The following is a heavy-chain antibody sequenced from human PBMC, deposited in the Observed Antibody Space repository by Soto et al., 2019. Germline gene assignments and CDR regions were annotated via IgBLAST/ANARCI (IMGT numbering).Heavy chain of an antibody. CDR2: INAGNGNT. CDR3: ARVAVAGTAHYYYYGMDV. D-gene: IGHD6-19*01. J-gene: IGHJ6*02. Sequence: ASVNVSCKASGYTFTSYAMHWVRQAPGQRLERMGWINAGNGNTKYSQKFQGRVTITRDTSASTAYMELSSLRSEDTAVYYCARVAVAGTAHYYYYGMDVWGQGTTVTVSS. V-gene: IGHV1-3*01. CDR1: GYTFTSYA.